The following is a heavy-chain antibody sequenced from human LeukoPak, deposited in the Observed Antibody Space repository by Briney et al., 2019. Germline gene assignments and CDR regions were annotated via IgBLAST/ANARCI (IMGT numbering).Heavy chain of an antibody. V-gene: IGHV4-61*02. J-gene: IGHJ3*02. D-gene: IGHD2-2*01. Sequence: PSQTLSLTCTVSGGSISSGSYYWSWIRQPAGKGLEWIGRIYTSGSTNYNPSLKSRVTTSVDTSKNQFSLKLSSVTAADTAVYYCAILWWDIVVVPAAIGAFDIWGQGTMVTVSS. CDR2: IYTSGST. CDR1: GGSISSGSYY. CDR3: AILWWDIVVVPAAIGAFDI.